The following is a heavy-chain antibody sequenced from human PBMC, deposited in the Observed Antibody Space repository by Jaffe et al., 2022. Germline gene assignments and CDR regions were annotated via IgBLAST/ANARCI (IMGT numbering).Heavy chain of an antibody. CDR3: TRLGEGYCSSTSCQYDDI. Sequence: EVQLVESGGGLVQPGGSLKLSCAASGFTFSGSAMHWVRQASGKGLEWVGRIRSKANSYATAYAASVKGRFTISRDDSKNTAYLQMNSLKTEDTAVYYCTRLGEGYCSSTSCQYDDIWGQGTMVTVSS. V-gene: IGHV3-73*02. CDR1: GFTFSGSA. J-gene: IGHJ3*02. CDR2: IRSKANSYAT. D-gene: IGHD2-2*01.